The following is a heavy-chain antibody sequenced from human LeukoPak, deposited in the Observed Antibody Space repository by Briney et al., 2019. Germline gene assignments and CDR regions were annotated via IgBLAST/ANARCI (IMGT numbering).Heavy chain of an antibody. D-gene: IGHD5-24*01. Sequence: HPGGSLRLSCAASGFTFSSSAMSWVRQAPGKGLEWVSSISGSGSGGSTYYADSVKGRFTISRDNSKNTLYLQMNSLRAEDTAVYYCAKSGYNRFDYWGQGTLVTVSS. V-gene: IGHV3-23*01. J-gene: IGHJ4*02. CDR1: GFTFSSSA. CDR3: AKSGYNRFDY. CDR2: ISGSGSGGST.